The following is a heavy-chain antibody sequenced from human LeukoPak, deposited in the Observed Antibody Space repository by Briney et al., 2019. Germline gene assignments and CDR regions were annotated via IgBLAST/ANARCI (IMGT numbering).Heavy chain of an antibody. CDR3: ARAGTTPGRRGAFDI. V-gene: IGHV1-2*02. CDR2: INPNSGGT. CDR1: GYTFTSYG. J-gene: IGHJ3*02. Sequence: ASVKVSCKASGYTFTSYGISWVRQAPGQGLEWMGWINPNSGGTNYAQKFQGRVTMTRDTSISTAYMELSRLRSDDTAVYYCARAGTTPGRRGAFDIWGQGTMVTVSS. D-gene: IGHD1-7*01.